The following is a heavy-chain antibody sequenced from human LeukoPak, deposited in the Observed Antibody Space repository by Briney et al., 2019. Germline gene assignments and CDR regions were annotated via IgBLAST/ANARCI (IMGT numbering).Heavy chain of an antibody. V-gene: IGHV4-34*01. D-gene: IGHD3-22*01. J-gene: IGHJ3*02. CDR3: ARRITMIVVASRGAFDI. CDR2: INHSGST. CDR1: GGSFSGYY. Sequence: SETLSLTCAVYGGSFSGYYWSWIRQPPGKGLEWIGEINHSGSTNYNPSLKSRVTISVDTSKNRFSLKLSSVTAADTAVYYCARRITMIVVASRGAFDIWGQGTMVTVSS.